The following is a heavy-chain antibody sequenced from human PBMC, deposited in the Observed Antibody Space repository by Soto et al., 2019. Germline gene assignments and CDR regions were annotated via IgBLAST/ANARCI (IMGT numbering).Heavy chain of an antibody. Sequence: QMQLVQSGPEVKKPGTSVKVSCKASGFTFTSSAVQWVRQARGQRLEWIGWIVVGSGNTNYAQKFQERVTITRDMSTSTAYMELSSLRSEDTAVYYCAADPWFGELHYYYYYGMDVWGQGTTVTISS. CDR2: IVVGSGNT. CDR1: GFTFTSSA. D-gene: IGHD3-10*01. CDR3: AADPWFGELHYYYYYGMDV. J-gene: IGHJ6*02. V-gene: IGHV1-58*01.